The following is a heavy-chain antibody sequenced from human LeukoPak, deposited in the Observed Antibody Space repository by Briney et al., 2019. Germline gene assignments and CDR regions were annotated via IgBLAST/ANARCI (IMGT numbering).Heavy chain of an antibody. CDR3: ARSAITMVRGKINWFDP. CDR2: INTNTGNP. Sequence: PGASVNVSCKASGYTFTSYAMNWVRQAPGQGLEWMGWINTNTGNPTYAQGFTGRFVFSLDTSVSTAYLQISSLKAEDTAVYHCARSAITMVRGKINWFDPWGQGTLVTVSS. CDR1: GYTFTSYA. V-gene: IGHV7-4-1*02. D-gene: IGHD3-10*01. J-gene: IGHJ5*02.